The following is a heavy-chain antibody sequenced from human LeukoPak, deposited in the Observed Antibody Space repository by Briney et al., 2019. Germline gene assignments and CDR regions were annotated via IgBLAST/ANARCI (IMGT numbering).Heavy chain of an antibody. J-gene: IGHJ1*01. D-gene: IGHD2-2*01. Sequence: GGSLRLSCAASGLSFSSYGMHWVRQAPGKGLEWVSAISGSGGSTYYADSVKGRFTISRDNSKNTLYLQMNSLRAEDTAVYYCAKMRSDCSSTSCPNEYFQHWGQGTLVTVSS. CDR2: ISGSGGST. CDR3: AKMRSDCSSTSCPNEYFQH. CDR1: GLSFSSYG. V-gene: IGHV3-23*01.